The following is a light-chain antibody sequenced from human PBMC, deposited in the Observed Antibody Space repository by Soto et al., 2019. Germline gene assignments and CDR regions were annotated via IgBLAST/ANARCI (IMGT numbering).Light chain of an antibody. J-gene: IGKJ1*01. V-gene: IGKV4-1*01. CDR1: QSVLYNSNNKNY. CDR2: WAS. CDR3: QQYNNWPRT. Sequence: IVMTQSPDSLAVSLGERATINCKSSQSVLYNSNNKNYLAWYQQKPGQPPKLLISWASTRESGVPDRFSGSGSGTDFTLTISSLQSEDFAVYYCQQYNNWPRTFGQGTKVDIK.